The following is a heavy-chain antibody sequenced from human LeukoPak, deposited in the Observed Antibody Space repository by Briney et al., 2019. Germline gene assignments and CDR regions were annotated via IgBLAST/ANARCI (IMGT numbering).Heavy chain of an antibody. CDR3: AELGITMIGGV. D-gene: IGHD3-10*02. CDR1: GFTFSRYS. V-gene: IGHV3-21*01. J-gene: IGHJ6*04. Sequence: GGSLRLSCAASGFTFSRYSMNWVRQAPGKGLEWVSSISSSSSYRYYEDSVKGRFTISRDNTKNSLYLQMNSLRAEDTAVYYCAELGITMIGGVWGKGTTVTISS. CDR2: ISSSSSYR.